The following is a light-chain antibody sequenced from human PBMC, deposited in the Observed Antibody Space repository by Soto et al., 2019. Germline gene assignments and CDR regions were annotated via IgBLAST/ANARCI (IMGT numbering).Light chain of an antibody. CDR1: SSDIGSYNY. J-gene: IGLJ1*01. CDR3: KSFTTSTTYV. V-gene: IGLV2-14*01. CDR2: DVS. Sequence: QSELTQPASVSGSPGQSIAISCTGTSSDIGSYNYVSWYQQHPGKAPKLMIYDVSNRPSGVSDRFSGSKSGNTASLTISGLQAEDEADYYCKSFTTSTTYVFGTVTKVTVL.